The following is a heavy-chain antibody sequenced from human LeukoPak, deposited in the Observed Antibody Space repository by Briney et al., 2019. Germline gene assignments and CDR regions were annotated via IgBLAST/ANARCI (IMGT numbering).Heavy chain of an antibody. Sequence: ASVKVSCKASGYTFTGYCMHWVRQAPGQGLEWMGWINPNSGGTNYAQKFQGRVTKTRDTSISTAYMELSRLRSDDTAVYYCARDLYDSSGTDAFDIWGQGTMVTVSS. CDR3: ARDLYDSSGTDAFDI. J-gene: IGHJ3*02. CDR1: GYTFTGYC. CDR2: INPNSGGT. D-gene: IGHD3-22*01. V-gene: IGHV1-2*02.